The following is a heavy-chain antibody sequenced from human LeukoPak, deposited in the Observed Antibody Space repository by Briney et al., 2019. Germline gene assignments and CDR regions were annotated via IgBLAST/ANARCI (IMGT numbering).Heavy chain of an antibody. Sequence: SVKVSCKASGGTFSSDAISWVRQAPGQGLEWMGGIIPIFGTANYAQKFQGRVTITADKSTSTAYMELSSLRSEDTAAYYCARERTLRDWFDPWGQGTLVTVSS. CDR1: GGTFSSDA. V-gene: IGHV1-69*06. J-gene: IGHJ5*02. CDR3: ARERTLRDWFDP. CDR2: IIPIFGTA. D-gene: IGHD2-2*01.